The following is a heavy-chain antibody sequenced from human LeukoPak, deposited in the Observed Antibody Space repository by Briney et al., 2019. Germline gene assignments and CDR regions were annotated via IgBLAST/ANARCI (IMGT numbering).Heavy chain of an antibody. CDR3: ARSREYCSSTSCYTTKWYFDL. V-gene: IGHV4-38-2*02. D-gene: IGHD2-2*02. J-gene: IGHJ2*01. CDR1: GYSISSGYY. Sequence: NPSETLSLTCTVSGYSISSGYYWGWIRQPPGKGLEWIGSIYHSGSTYYNPSLKSRVTISVDTSKNQFSLKLSSVTAADTAVYYCARSREYCSSTSCYTTKWYFDLWGRGTLVTVSS. CDR2: IYHSGST.